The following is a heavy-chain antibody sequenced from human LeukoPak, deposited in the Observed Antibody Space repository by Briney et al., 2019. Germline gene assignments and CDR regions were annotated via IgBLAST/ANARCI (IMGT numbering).Heavy chain of an antibody. CDR2: ISAYNGNT. Sequence: EASVKVSCKASGYTFTSYGISWVRQAPGQGLEWMGWISAYNGNTNYAQKLQGRVTITRDTSASTAYMELSSLRSEDTAVYYCARDFSGDYLYFQHWGQGTLVTVSS. CDR1: GYTFTSYG. D-gene: IGHD4-17*01. J-gene: IGHJ1*01. V-gene: IGHV1-18*01. CDR3: ARDFSGDYLYFQH.